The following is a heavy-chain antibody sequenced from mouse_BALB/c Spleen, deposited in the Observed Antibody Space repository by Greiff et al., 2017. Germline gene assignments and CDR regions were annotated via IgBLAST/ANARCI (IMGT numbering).Heavy chain of an antibody. V-gene: IGHV1-18*01. CDR2: INPNNGGT. J-gene: IGHJ1*01. CDR3: ARKGYWYFDV. CDR1: GYTFTDYN. Sequence: VQLQQSGPELVKPGASVKIPCKASGYTFTDYNMDWVKQSPGKSLEWIGDINPNNGGTIYNQKFKGKATLTVDKSSSTAYMELRSLTSEDTAVYYCARKGYWYFDVWGAGTTVTVSS.